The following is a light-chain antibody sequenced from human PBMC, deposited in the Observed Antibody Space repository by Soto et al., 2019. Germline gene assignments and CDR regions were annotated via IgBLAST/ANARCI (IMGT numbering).Light chain of an antibody. V-gene: IGKV1-39*01. Sequence: DIQISHSPSSLAASVGDRATIACRASQSIATFLNWYQQKPGRAPQLLIHAASSLQSGVSSRFSGSGSGTDFTLTISSLQPEDFATYYCQQSYNTPFTFGPGTKVDIK. CDR1: QSIATF. J-gene: IGKJ3*01. CDR3: QQSYNTPFT. CDR2: AAS.